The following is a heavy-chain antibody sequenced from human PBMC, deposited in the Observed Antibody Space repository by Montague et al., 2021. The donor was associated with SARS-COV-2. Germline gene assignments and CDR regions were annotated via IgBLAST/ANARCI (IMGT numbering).Heavy chain of an antibody. J-gene: IGHJ3*02. Sequence: SXTLSLTCTVSGGSVSSSSYYWGWIRQPPGKGLEWIGSIYYTGSTYYNPSLKSRVTISVDTSKNQFSLKLTSVTAADTAVYYCARHITGSGNALDIWGQGTMVTVSS. CDR3: ARHITGSGNALDI. D-gene: IGHD3-10*01. CDR2: IYYTGST. CDR1: GGSVSSSSYY. V-gene: IGHV4-39*01.